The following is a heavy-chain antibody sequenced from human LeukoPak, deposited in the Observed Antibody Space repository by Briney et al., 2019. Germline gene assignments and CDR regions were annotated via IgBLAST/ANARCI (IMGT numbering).Heavy chain of an antibody. CDR3: ARGGYYYDSSGYYYAFDI. V-gene: IGHV1-2*02. D-gene: IGHD3-22*01. J-gene: IGHJ3*02. CDR1: GYTFTGYY. Sequence: ASVKVSCKASGYTFTGYYMHWVRQAPGQGLEWMGWINPNSGGTNYAQKFQGRVTMTRDTSISTAYMELSRLRSDDTAVYYRARGGYYYDSSGYYYAFDIWGQGTMVTVSS. CDR2: INPNSGGT.